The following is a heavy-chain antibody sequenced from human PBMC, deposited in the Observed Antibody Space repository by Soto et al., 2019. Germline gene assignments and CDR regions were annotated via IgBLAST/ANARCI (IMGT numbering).Heavy chain of an antibody. V-gene: IGHV4-4*02. J-gene: IGHJ6*02. CDR3: ARVNVLRFLERTYYYYGMDV. CDR1: GGSISSSNW. D-gene: IGHD3-3*01. Sequence: SETLSLTCAVSGGSISSSNWWSWVRQPPGEGLEWIGEIYHSGSTNYNPSLKSRVTISVDKSKNQFSLKLSSVTAADTAVYYCARVNVLRFLERTYYYYGMDVWGQGXTVTVSS. CDR2: IYHSGST.